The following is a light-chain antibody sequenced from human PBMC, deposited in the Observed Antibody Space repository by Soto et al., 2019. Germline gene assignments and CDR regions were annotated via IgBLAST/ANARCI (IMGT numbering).Light chain of an antibody. CDR2: EVS. CDR1: SSDVGGYNY. CDR3: SSYTSSSTRV. V-gene: IGLV2-14*01. Sequence: QSVLTQPASVSGSPGQSSTISCTGTSSDVGGYNYVSWYQQHPGKAPKLMIYEVSNRPSGVSNRFSGSKSGNTASLPISGLQAEDEADYYCSSYTSSSTRVFGGGTKLTVL. J-gene: IGLJ3*02.